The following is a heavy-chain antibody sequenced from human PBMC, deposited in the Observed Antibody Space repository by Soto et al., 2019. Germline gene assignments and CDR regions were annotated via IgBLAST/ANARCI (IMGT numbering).Heavy chain of an antibody. J-gene: IGHJ4*02. CDR1: GGSTSSDNY. CDR3: AREGGESSDGLYYLDS. CDR2: IYYSGNA. V-gene: IGHV4-30-4*01. D-gene: IGHD3-16*01. Sequence: SETLSLTCTVSGGSTSSDNYWSWIRQPPGKGLEWIGHIYYSGNADYNPSLKSRLAISIDTSKNQFSLKLSSVTAADTAVYFCAREGGESSDGLYYLDSWGQGSLVTVSS.